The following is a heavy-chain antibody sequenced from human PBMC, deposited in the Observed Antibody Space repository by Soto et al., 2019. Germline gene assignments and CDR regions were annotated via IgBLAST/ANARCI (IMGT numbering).Heavy chain of an antibody. V-gene: IGHV5-51*01. CDR1: GYSFTSYW. D-gene: IGHD2-15*01. J-gene: IGHJ3*02. CDR3: ARLNIVVVVAHQRGVFDI. Sequence: GESLKISCKGSGYSFTSYWIGWVRQMPGKGLEWMGIIYPGDSDTRYSPSFQGQVTISADKSISTAYLQWSSLKASDTAMYYCARLNIVVVVAHQRGVFDIGGQGTRVTVSS. CDR2: IYPGDSDT.